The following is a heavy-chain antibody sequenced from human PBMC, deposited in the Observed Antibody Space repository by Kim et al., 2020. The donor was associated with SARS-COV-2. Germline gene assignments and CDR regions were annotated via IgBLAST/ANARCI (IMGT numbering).Heavy chain of an antibody. Sequence: ASVKVSCKASGYTFTSYYMHWVRQAPGQGLEWMGIINPSGGSTSYAQKFQGRVTMTRDTSTSTVYMELSSLRSEATAVYYCAKDIVVVPAAMLGSNYYYYGMDVWGQGTTVTVSS. CDR1: GYTFTSYY. CDR3: AKDIVVVPAAMLGSNYYYYGMDV. CDR2: INPSGGST. J-gene: IGHJ6*02. D-gene: IGHD2-2*01. V-gene: IGHV1-46*01.